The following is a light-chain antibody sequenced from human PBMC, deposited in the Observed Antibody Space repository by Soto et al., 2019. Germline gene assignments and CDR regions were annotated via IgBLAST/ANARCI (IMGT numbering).Light chain of an antibody. Sequence: EIVLTQSPGTLSLSPGERATLSCRASQSVSSSYLAWYQQKPGQAPRLLIYGASSRATGIPDRFSGSESGTDFTLTISRLEPEDFAVYYCQQYGSSLWTFGQGTRWIS. J-gene: IGKJ1*01. V-gene: IGKV3-20*01. CDR3: QQYGSSLWT. CDR2: GAS. CDR1: QSVSSSY.